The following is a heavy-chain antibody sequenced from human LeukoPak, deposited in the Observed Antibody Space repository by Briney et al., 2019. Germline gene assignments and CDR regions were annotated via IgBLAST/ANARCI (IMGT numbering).Heavy chain of an antibody. D-gene: IGHD5-24*01. V-gene: IGHV1-69*05. CDR1: GGTFSSYA. CDR3: ARAREMATISDYYYYYMDV. J-gene: IGHJ6*03. Sequence: GASVKVSCKASGGTFSSYAISRVRQAPGQGLEWMGRIIPIFGTANYAQKFQGRVTITTDESTSTAYMELSSLRSEDTAVYYCARAREMATISDYYYYYMDVWGKGTTVTVSS. CDR2: IIPIFGTA.